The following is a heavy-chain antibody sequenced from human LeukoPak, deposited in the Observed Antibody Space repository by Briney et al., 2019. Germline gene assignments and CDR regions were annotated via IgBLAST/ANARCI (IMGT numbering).Heavy chain of an antibody. J-gene: IGHJ4*02. CDR2: IYYSGST. D-gene: IGHD1-26*01. Sequence: KASETLSLTCTVSGGSISSYYWSWIRQPPGKGLDWIGYIYYSGSTNYNPSLKSRVTISVDTSKNQFSLKLSSVTAADTAVYYCARAGEWELLRIDYWGQGTLVTVSS. CDR3: ARAGEWELLRIDY. CDR1: GGSISSYY. V-gene: IGHV4-59*01.